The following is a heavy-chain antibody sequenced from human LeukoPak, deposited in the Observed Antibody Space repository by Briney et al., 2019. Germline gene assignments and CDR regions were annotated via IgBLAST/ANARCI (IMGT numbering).Heavy chain of an antibody. J-gene: IGHJ4*02. CDR1: GGSISSYY. CDR3: ARGVLYPRGPQGYYFDY. CDR2: IYYSGST. V-gene: IGHV4-59*01. Sequence: SETLSLTCTVSGGSISSYYWSWVRQPPGKGLEWIGYIYYSGSTNYNPSLKSRVTISVDTSKNQFSLKLSSVTAADTAVYYCARGVLYPRGPQGYYFDYWGQGTLATVSS. D-gene: IGHD3-10*01.